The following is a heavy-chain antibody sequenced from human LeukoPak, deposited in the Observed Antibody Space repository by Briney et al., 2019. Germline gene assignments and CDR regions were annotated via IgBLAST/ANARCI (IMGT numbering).Heavy chain of an antibody. CDR3: ARTSIAVAGKYDY. J-gene: IGHJ4*02. Sequence: ASVKVSCKVSGYTLTELSMHWVRQAPGKGLEWMGGFDPEDGETIYAQKFQGRVTITRDTSASTAYMELSSLRSEDTAVYYCARTSIAVAGKYDYWGQGTLVTVSS. CDR1: GYTLTELS. V-gene: IGHV1-24*01. CDR2: FDPEDGET. D-gene: IGHD6-19*01.